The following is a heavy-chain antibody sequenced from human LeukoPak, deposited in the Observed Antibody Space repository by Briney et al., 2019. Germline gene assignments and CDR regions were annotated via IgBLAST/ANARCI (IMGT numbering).Heavy chain of an antibody. CDR3: VKDRCGSFDP. Sequence: GGSLRLSCAASGFTVSSNYMSWVRQALGKGLEWVSAVSRSGGATYYADSVKGRFTISRDNSKSTVYLEMNSLRAEDTAVYFCVKDRCGSFDPWGQGTLVTVSS. CDR2: VSRSGGAT. V-gene: IGHV3-23*01. D-gene: IGHD2-21*01. CDR1: GFTVSSNY. J-gene: IGHJ5*02.